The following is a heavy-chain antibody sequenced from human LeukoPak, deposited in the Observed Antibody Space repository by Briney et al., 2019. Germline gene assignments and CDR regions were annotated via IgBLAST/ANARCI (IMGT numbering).Heavy chain of an antibody. V-gene: IGHV3-48*03. Sequence: PGRSLRLSCAAAGFTFSSYEMNWVRHAPGKGLGWVSYISSSGSNIYYADSVKGRFTISRDNAKTSLYLQMNSLRAEDTAVYYCARTPGDSSGYYDYWGQGTLVTVSS. CDR2: ISSSGSNI. J-gene: IGHJ4*02. CDR1: GFTFSSYE. D-gene: IGHD3-22*01. CDR3: ARTPGDSSGYYDY.